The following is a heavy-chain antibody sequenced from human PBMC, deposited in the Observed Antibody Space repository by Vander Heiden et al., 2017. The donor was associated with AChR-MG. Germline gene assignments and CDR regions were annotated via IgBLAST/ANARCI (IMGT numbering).Heavy chain of an antibody. Sequence: GKPSETLSLTCTVSGGSISSSSYYWGWIRQPPGKGLEWIGSIYYSGSTYYNPSLKSRVTISVDTSKNQFSLKLSSVTAADTAVYYCAGFKRAGYTADYWGQGTLVTVSS. J-gene: IGHJ4*02. CDR1: GGSISSSSYY. CDR3: AGFKRAGYTADY. V-gene: IGHV4-39*01. CDR2: IYYSGST. D-gene: IGHD2-2*02.